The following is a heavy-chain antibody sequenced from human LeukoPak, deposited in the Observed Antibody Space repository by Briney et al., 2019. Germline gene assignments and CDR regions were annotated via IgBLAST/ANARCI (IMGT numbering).Heavy chain of an antibody. V-gene: IGHV5-51*01. CDR1: GYSFTSYW. CDR2: IYPGDSDT. J-gene: IGHJ4*02. D-gene: IGHD2-2*01. Sequence: GESLKISCKGSGYSFTSYWIGWVRQMPGKGLERMGIIYPGDSDTRYSPSFQGQVTISADKSISTAYLQWSSLKASDTAMYYCARHFNDIVVVPAAIDYWGQGTLVTVSS. CDR3: ARHFNDIVVVPAAIDY.